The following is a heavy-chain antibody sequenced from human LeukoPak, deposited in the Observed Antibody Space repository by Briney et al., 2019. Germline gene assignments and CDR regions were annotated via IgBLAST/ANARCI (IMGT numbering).Heavy chain of an antibody. CDR1: GFPFSSYA. Sequence: GGSLRLSCAASGFPFSSYAMSWVRQAPGKGLEWVSVISGNGASTYYADSVKGRFTISRDNSKNTLFLQMNSLRAEDTAIYYCAKNRYYGSGSYGWFDPWGQGSLVTVSS. J-gene: IGHJ5*02. V-gene: IGHV3-23*01. CDR3: AKNRYYGSGSYGWFDP. D-gene: IGHD3-10*01. CDR2: ISGNGAST.